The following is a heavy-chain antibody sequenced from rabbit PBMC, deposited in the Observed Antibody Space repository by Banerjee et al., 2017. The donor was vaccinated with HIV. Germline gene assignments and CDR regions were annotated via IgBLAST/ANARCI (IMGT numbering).Heavy chain of an antibody. D-gene: IGHD6-1*01. V-gene: IGHV1S40*01. Sequence: WIACIYPGSGNTYYASWAKGPFTISKTSSTTVTLEMTSLTAADTATYLCARAGYGGYGYYLWGPGTLVTVS. CDR3: ARAGYGGYGYYL. J-gene: IGHJ4*01. CDR2: IYPGSGNT.